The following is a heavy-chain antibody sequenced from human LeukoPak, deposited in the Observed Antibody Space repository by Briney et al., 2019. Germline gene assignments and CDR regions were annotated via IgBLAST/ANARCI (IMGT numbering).Heavy chain of an antibody. J-gene: IGHJ4*02. CDR3: ARGEGAVAGSRFFLDN. D-gene: IGHD6-19*01. CDR1: GFTLSSYS. CDR2: ISSSSSYI. V-gene: IGHV3-21*01. Sequence: GGSLRLSCAASGFTLSSYSMNWVRQAPGKGLEWVSSISSSSSYIYYADSVKGRFTISRDNSKNTLYLQMNSLRDEDTAVYYCARGEGAVAGSRFFLDNWGQGTLVTVSS.